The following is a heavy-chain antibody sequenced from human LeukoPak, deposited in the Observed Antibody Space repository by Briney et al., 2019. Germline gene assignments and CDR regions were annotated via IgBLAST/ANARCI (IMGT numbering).Heavy chain of an antibody. D-gene: IGHD3-10*01. J-gene: IGHJ5*02. Sequence: GESLKISCKASGYSFTSYWIGWVRQMPGKGLEWMGIIYPDDSDTRYSPSFQGQVTMSADKSISPAYLQWGSLKASDTAMYYCARRSLHYYGSGSYRDWFDPWGQGTLVTVSS. CDR2: IYPDDSDT. V-gene: IGHV5-51*01. CDR1: GYSFTSYW. CDR3: ARRSLHYYGSGSYRDWFDP.